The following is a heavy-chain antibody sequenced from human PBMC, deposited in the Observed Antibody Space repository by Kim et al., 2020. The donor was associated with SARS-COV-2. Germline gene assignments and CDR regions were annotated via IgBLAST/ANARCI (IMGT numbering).Heavy chain of an antibody. CDR1: GFTFSSYG. CDR3: ARDSYYYDSSGYYYSPWYYYGMDV. Sequence: GGSLRLSCAASGFTFSSYGMHWVRQAPGKGLEWVAVIWYDGSNEYYADSVKGRFTISRDNSKNTLYLQMNSLRAEDTAVYYCARDSYYYDSSGYYYSPWYYYGMDVWGQGTTVTVSS. V-gene: IGHV3-33*08. J-gene: IGHJ6*02. CDR2: IWYDGSNE. D-gene: IGHD3-22*01.